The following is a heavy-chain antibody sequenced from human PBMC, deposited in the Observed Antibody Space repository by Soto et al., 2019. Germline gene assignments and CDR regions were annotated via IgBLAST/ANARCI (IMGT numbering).Heavy chain of an antibody. J-gene: IGHJ4*02. CDR1: GYTFTSYD. CDR3: AVSLTFGGVIVN. V-gene: IGHV1-8*01. D-gene: IGHD3-16*02. CDR2: MNPNSGNT. Sequence: QVQLVQSGAEVKKPGASVKVSCKASGYTFTSYDINWVRQATGQGLEWMGWMNPNSGNTGYAQKFQGRVTMTRNTSLSTAYMELSSLRSEDTAVYYCAVSLTFGGVIVNWGQGTLVTVSS.